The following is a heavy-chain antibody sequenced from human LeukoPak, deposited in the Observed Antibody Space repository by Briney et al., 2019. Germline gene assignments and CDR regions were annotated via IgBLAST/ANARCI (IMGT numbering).Heavy chain of an antibody. Sequence: PSETLSLTCAVYGGSFSGYYWSWIRQPPGKGLEWIGEINHSGSINYNPSLKSRVTISVDTSKNQFSLKLSSVTAADTAVYYCARGEYSGSTYYFDYWGQGTLVTVSS. CDR1: GGSFSGYY. D-gene: IGHD1-26*01. J-gene: IGHJ4*02. CDR3: ARGEYSGSTYYFDY. V-gene: IGHV4-34*01. CDR2: INHSGSI.